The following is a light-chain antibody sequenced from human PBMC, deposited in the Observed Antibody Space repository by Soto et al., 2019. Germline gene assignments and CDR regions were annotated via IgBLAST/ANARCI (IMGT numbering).Light chain of an antibody. CDR1: QGISSS. Sequence: DIQLTQSPSFLSASVGDRVTITCRASQGISSSLAWYQQKPGKAPKLLIYAASTLQSGVPSRFSGSGSGTEFTLTISSLLPEDFATYYCQQLNSYPPFTFGPGTKVDIK. J-gene: IGKJ3*01. CDR2: AAS. V-gene: IGKV1-9*01. CDR3: QQLNSYPPFT.